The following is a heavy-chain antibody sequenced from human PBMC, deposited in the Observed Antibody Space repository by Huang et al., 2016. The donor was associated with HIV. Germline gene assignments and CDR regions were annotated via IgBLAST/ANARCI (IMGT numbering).Heavy chain of an antibody. CDR1: GGSISSSSYY. J-gene: IGHJ4*02. CDR3: ARHERWAMVRGVPQWGFDY. CDR2: IYYSGST. V-gene: IGHV4-39*01. D-gene: IGHD3-10*01. Sequence: QLQLQESGPGLVKPSETLSLTCTVSGGSISSSSYYWGWIRQPPGKGLEWIGTIYYSGSTDHSPSLKGRVTISVDTSKTQFSLKRSSVTAADTAVYYCARHERWAMVRGVPQWGFDYWGQGTLVTVSS.